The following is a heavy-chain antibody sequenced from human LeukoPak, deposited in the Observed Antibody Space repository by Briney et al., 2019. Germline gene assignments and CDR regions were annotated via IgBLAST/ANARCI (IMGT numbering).Heavy chain of an antibody. CDR2: VKQDGSAK. V-gene: IGHV3-7*01. CDR1: GFTFNNHW. Sequence: GGSLRLSCAASGFTFNNHWMSWLRQAPGKGLEWVANVKQDGSAKQYVDSVKGRFTISRDNAKNSLFLQMNSLRAEDTAVYYCARDPGVWWELSWGQGTLVTVSS. J-gene: IGHJ5*02. CDR3: ARDPGVWWELS. D-gene: IGHD1-26*01.